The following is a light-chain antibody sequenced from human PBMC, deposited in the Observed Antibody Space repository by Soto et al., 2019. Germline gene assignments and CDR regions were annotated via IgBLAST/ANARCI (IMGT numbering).Light chain of an antibody. V-gene: IGLV2-23*01. CDR1: SSDVGSYNL. CDR2: EGD. J-gene: IGLJ2*01. CDR3: CSYALGSTLV. Sequence: QLVLTQPASVSGSSGQSITISCTGTSSDVGSYNLVSWHQHHPGKAPKLIIYEGDKRPSGVSNRFSGSKSGNTASLTISGLQAEDEADYYCCSYALGSTLVFGGGTQLTVL.